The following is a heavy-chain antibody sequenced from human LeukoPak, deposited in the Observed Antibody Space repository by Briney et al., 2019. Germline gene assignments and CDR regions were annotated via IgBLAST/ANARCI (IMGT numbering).Heavy chain of an antibody. CDR3: TKVRLTRWDSAFDI. D-gene: IGHD5-24*01. J-gene: IGHJ3*02. V-gene: IGHV3-23*01. Sequence: GGSLRLSCAASEFTFSSYSMNWVRQAPGKGLEWKGLEWVSTISGSSGSTYYADSVKGRFSISRDNSKNTLYLQMNSLRAEDTAVYYCTKVRLTRWDSAFDIWGQGTMVTVSS. CDR2: ISGSSGST. CDR1: EFTFSSYS.